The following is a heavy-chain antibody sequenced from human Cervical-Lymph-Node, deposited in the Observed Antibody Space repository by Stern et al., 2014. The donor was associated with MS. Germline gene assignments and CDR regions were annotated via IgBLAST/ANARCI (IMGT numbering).Heavy chain of an antibody. J-gene: IGHJ6*02. CDR1: GFTFEDYG. D-gene: IGHD2-8*02. Sequence: EVQLVESGGGVVRPGRSLRLSCAASGFTFEDYGMSWVRQAPGKGLEWVAAFNWNCGSTVYAGSVQGRFTISRDNAKNSLYLQMNSLRAEDTALYHCARAFCTGGVCYSFPFYGMDVWGQGTTVTVSS. V-gene: IGHV3-20*01. CDR2: FNWNCGST. CDR3: ARAFCTGGVCYSFPFYGMDV.